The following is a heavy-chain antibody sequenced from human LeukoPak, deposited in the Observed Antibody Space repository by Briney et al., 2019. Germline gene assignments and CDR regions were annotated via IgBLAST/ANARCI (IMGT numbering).Heavy chain of an antibody. D-gene: IGHD6-6*01. CDR2: ISYSGST. V-gene: IGHV4-34*01. Sequence: SETLSLTCAVYGGSFSGYYWGWIRQPPGKGLEWIGSISYSGSTYYNPSLKSRVTISVDTSKNQFSLKLSSVTAADTAVYYCASGNSSSSYYYYYYGMDVWGQGTTVTVSS. CDR1: GGSFSGYY. J-gene: IGHJ6*02. CDR3: ASGNSSSSYYYYYYGMDV.